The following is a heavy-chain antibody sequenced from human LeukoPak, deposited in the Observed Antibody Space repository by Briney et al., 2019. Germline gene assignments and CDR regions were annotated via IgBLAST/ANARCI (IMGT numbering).Heavy chain of an antibody. V-gene: IGHV1-2*02. J-gene: IGHJ4*02. CDR2: INPNSGGT. Sequence: GASVKVSCKASGYTFTGYYMHWVRHAPGQGLEWMGWINPNSGGTNYAQKFQGRVTMTRDTSISTAYMELSRLRSDDTAVYYCARQPSYDFWSGYSTYYFDYWGQGTLVTVSS. CDR3: ARQPSYDFWSGYSTYYFDY. CDR1: GYTFTGYY. D-gene: IGHD3-3*01.